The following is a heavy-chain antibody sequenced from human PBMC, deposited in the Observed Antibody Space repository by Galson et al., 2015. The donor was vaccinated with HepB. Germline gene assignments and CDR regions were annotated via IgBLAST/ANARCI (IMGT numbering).Heavy chain of an antibody. CDR1: GFTFSRYA. CDR2: ISTSSGYI. D-gene: IGHD6-13*01. Sequence: SLRLSCAASGFTFSRYAMTWVRQAPGKGLEWVSYISTSSGYIYYADAVKGRFTISRDNAKNSLYLQMNSLTAEDTAVYFCARFMSGYSSSWLDYWGQGTLVTVSS. J-gene: IGHJ4*02. CDR3: ARFMSGYSSSWLDY. V-gene: IGHV3-21*01.